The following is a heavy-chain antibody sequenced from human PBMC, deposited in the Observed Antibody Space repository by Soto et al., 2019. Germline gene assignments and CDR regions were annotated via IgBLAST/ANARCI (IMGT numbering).Heavy chain of an antibody. Sequence: SETLSLTCTVSGGSISSYYWSWIRQPPGKGLEWIGYIYYSGSTNYNPSLKSRVTISVDTSKNQFSLKLSSVTAADTAVYYCARVGSSGWGTFDYWGQATRVTVAS. CDR3: ARVGSSGWGTFDY. D-gene: IGHD6-19*01. CDR1: GGSISSYY. J-gene: IGHJ4*02. CDR2: IYYSGST. V-gene: IGHV4-59*01.